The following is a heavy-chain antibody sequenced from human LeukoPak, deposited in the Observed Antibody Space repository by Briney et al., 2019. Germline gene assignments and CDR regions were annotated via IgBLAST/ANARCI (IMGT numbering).Heavy chain of an antibody. D-gene: IGHD3-10*01. CDR3: ARETEYNWFDP. CDR1: GFTFSSYS. CDR2: ISSSSSYI. Sequence: GGSLRLSCAASGFTFSSYSMDWVRQAPGKGLEWASSISSSSSYIYYADSVKGRFTISRDNAKNSLYLQMNSLRAEDTAVYYCARETEYNWFDPWGQGTLVTVSS. J-gene: IGHJ5*02. V-gene: IGHV3-21*01.